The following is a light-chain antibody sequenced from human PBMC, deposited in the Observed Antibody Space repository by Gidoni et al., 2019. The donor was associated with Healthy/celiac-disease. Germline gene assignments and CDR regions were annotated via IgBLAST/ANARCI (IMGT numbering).Light chain of an antibody. CDR3: MQALQTPLT. V-gene: IGKV2-28*01. Sequence: DIVMTQSPLSLPVTPGEPASISCRSSQSLLHSTGYNDLHWYLQKPGQSPQLLIYLGSNRASGVPDRFSGSGSGTDVTLKISRVEAEDVGVYYCMQALQTPLTFGGGTKVEIK. CDR1: QSLLHSTGYND. CDR2: LGS. J-gene: IGKJ4*01.